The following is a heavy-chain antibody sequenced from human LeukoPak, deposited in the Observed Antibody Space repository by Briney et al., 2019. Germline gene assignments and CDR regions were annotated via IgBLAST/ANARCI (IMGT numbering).Heavy chain of an antibody. V-gene: IGHV4-39*01. Sequence: SKTLSLTCTVSGGSISTGRYFWGWIRQPPGKGLEWIGNIYYGGSTYYNPSLKSRVTISVDTSKNQFSLKLSSVTAADTAVYYCARHSGTYLGVFDSWGQGTLVTVSS. CDR3: ARHSGTYLGVFDS. D-gene: IGHD1-26*01. CDR1: GGSISTGRYF. J-gene: IGHJ4*02. CDR2: IYYGGST.